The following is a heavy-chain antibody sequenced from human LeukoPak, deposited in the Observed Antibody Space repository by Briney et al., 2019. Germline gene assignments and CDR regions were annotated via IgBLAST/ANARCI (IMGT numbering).Heavy chain of an antibody. CDR3: ARDASLQSPYLDAFDI. CDR2: INAGNGNT. D-gene: IGHD4-11*01. Sequence: ASVKVSCKASGYTFTSYAMHWVRQAPGQRLEWMGWINAGNGNTKYSQKFQGRVTITRDTSASTAYMELSSLRSEDTAVYYCARDASLQSPYLDAFDIWGQGTMVTVSS. J-gene: IGHJ3*02. V-gene: IGHV1-3*01. CDR1: GYTFTSYA.